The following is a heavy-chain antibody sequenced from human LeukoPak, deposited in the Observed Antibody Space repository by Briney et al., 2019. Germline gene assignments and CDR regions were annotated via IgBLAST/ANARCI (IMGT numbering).Heavy chain of an antibody. D-gene: IGHD4-23*01. V-gene: IGHV3-48*02. CDR2: IGTSSSTI. CDR1: GFTFSSYG. Sequence: GGSLRLSCAASGFTFSSYGMNWVRQAPGKGLEWVSYIGTSSSTIYYADSVKGRFTISRGNAKNSLYLQMNSLRDEDAAVYYCARHDYGGNSGDNWGQGTLVTVSS. CDR3: ARHDYGGNSGDN. J-gene: IGHJ4*02.